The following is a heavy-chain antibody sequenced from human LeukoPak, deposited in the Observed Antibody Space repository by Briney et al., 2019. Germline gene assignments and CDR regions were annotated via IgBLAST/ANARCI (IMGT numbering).Heavy chain of an antibody. CDR3: AKLDRDPNYSYGYGVDY. CDR2: ISSSGGST. V-gene: IGHV3-23*01. J-gene: IGHJ4*02. Sequence: PGGSLRLSCAASGFTFSSYAMSWVRQAPGKGLEWVSAISSSGGSTYYADSVKGRFTISRDNSKNTLYLQMNSLRAEDTAVYYCAKLDRDPNYSYGYGVDYWGQGTLVTVSS. CDR1: GFTFSSYA. D-gene: IGHD5-18*01.